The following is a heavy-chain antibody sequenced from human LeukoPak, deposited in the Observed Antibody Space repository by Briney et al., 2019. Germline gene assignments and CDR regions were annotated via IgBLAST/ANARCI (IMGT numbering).Heavy chain of an antibody. CDR1: GYSFTSYW. CDR2: IYPGDSDT. D-gene: IGHD4-17*01. Sequence: GEALKISCKGSGYSFTSYWIGWGRPMPGKGVEWRGIIYPGDSDTRYSPSFQGQVTISADKSISTAYLQWSSLKASDTAMYYCARHLRPGYGVIMGFDYWGQGTLVTVSS. CDR3: ARHLRPGYGVIMGFDY. V-gene: IGHV5-51*01. J-gene: IGHJ4*02.